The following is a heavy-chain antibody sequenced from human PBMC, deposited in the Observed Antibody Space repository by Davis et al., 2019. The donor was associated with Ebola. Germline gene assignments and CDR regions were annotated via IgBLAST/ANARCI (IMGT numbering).Heavy chain of an antibody. D-gene: IGHD1-1*01. CDR3: ARGGNWAVDY. Sequence: MPGGSLRLSCAVSGGSFSGYYWSWIRQPPGKGLEWIGEINHSGGTKYNPSLKSRVTISEDTSKNQFSLKVSSVTAADTAVYYCARGGNWAVDYWGQGTLVTVSS. CDR2: INHSGGT. V-gene: IGHV4-34*01. J-gene: IGHJ4*02. CDR1: GGSFSGYY.